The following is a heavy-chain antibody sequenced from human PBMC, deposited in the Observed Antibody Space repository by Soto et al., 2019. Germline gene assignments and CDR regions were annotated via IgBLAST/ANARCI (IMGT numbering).Heavy chain of an antibody. Sequence: TRSITCAVSGGSISSGGYSWSWIRQPPGEGLEWIWYIYHSCSTDYNPSLKSRVTISVDRSKNQFHLKLSPVTAADTAVSYCARVSAAAARGLYNWFDPWGQGTLVTVSS. V-gene: IGHV4-30-2*01. CDR3: ARVSAAAARGLYNWFDP. CDR1: GGSISSGGYS. D-gene: IGHD6-13*01. CDR2: IYHSCST. J-gene: IGHJ5*02.